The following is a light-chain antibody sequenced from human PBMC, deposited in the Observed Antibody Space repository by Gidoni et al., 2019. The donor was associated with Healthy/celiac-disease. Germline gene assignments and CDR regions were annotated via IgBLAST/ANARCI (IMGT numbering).Light chain of an antibody. CDR1: QSVSSY. CDR3: PQRSNWPPSWT. Sequence: EIVLTQSPATLSLSPGERATIACRASQSVSSYLAGYQQKPGQAPRLLIYDASNRATGIPARFSGSGSATHFTLTISSLEPEDFAVYYCPQRSNWPPSWTFGQGTKVEIK. J-gene: IGKJ1*01. CDR2: DAS. V-gene: IGKV3-11*01.